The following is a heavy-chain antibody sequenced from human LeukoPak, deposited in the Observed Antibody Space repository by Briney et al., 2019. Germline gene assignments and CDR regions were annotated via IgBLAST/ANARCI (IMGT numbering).Heavy chain of an antibody. CDR3: ARDTIAVAGNNWFDP. CDR2: INHSGST. J-gene: IGHJ5*02. Sequence: SETLSLTCAVYGGSFSGYYWSWIRQPPGKGLEWIGEINHSGSTNYNPSLKSRVTISVDTSKNQFSLKLSSVTAADTAVYYCARDTIAVAGNNWFDPWGQGTLVTVSS. CDR1: GGSFSGYY. V-gene: IGHV4-34*01. D-gene: IGHD6-19*01.